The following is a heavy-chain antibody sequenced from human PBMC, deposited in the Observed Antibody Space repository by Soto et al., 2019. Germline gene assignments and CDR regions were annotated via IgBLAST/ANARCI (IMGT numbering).Heavy chain of an antibody. CDR1: GGTFSSYT. CDR2: IIPIRGST. D-gene: IGHD4-17*01. V-gene: IGHV1-69*08. J-gene: IGHJ3*02. Sequence: SVKVSCKASGGTFSSYTISWVRQAPGQGLEWMGIIIPIRGSTSYAQKFQGRVTITGDTSTSTVYMELSSLRSEDTAVYYCASDYGAFDIWGQGTMVTVSS. CDR3: ASDYGAFDI.